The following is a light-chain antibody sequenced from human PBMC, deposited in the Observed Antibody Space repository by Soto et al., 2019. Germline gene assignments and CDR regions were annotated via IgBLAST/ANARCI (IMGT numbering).Light chain of an antibody. CDR1: QSVSSNY. CDR2: GAS. CDR3: QQYGSLSWT. Sequence: DIVLTQSPGTLSLSPGERATLSCRASQSVSSNYLAWYQQKPGQAPRLLIHGASTRATGVPDRFSGSESGTDFTLTISRLEPEDFAVYHCQQYGSLSWTFGQGTKVEIK. J-gene: IGKJ1*01. V-gene: IGKV3-20*01.